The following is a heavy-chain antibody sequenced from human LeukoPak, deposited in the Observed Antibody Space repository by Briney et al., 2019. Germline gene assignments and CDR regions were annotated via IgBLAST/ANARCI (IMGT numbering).Heavy chain of an antibody. CDR3: AKASHHSSGWYGPFGY. CDR2: IKQDGSEK. CDR1: GFTFSSYW. D-gene: IGHD6-19*01. J-gene: IGHJ4*02. Sequence: GGSLRLSCAASGFTFSSYWMSWVRQAPGKGLEWVANIKQDGSEKYYVDSVKGRFTISRDNAKNSLYLQMNSLRAEDTALYYCAKASHHSSGWYGPFGYWGQGTLVTVSS. V-gene: IGHV3-7*03.